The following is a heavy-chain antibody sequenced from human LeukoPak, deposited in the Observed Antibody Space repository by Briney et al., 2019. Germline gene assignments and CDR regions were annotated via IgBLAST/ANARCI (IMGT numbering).Heavy chain of an antibody. V-gene: IGHV4-59*01. Sequence: SETLSLTCTVSGGSISSYYWSWIRQPPGKGLEWIGYIYYSGSTNYNPSLKSRVTVSVDTSKNQFSLELSSVTAADTAVYYCARIGSMVVYYFDYWGQGTLVTVSS. J-gene: IGHJ4*02. CDR1: GGSISSYY. D-gene: IGHD4-23*01. CDR2: IYYSGST. CDR3: ARIGSMVVYYFDY.